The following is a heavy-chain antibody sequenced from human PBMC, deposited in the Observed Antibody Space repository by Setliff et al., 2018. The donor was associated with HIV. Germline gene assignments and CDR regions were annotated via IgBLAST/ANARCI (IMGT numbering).Heavy chain of an antibody. CDR1: GGSLNNHF. J-gene: IGHJ4*02. V-gene: IGHV4-34*01. CDR2: INHSGDS. Sequence: SETLSLTCAVYGGSLNNHFWTWIRQAPGKGLEWIAEINHSGDSNYSPSLKSRITISVDTSKNQFFLQLISVTAADTAVYYCARQGGYNSPLMVWGQGKLVTVSS. CDR3: ARQGGYNSPLMV. D-gene: IGHD3-10*01.